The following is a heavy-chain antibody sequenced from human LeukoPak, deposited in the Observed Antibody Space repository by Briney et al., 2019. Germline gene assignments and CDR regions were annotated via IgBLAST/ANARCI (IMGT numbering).Heavy chain of an antibody. CDR3: ARGSSWTDFDY. D-gene: IGHD6-13*01. CDR2: MNPNSGNT. V-gene: IGHV1-8*02. CDR1: GYTFTGYY. Sequence: ASVKVSCKASGYTFTGYYMHWVRQATGQGLEWMGWMNPNSGNTGYAQKFQGRVTMTRNTSISTAYMELSSLRSEDTAVYYCARGSSWTDFDYWGQGTLVTVSS. J-gene: IGHJ4*02.